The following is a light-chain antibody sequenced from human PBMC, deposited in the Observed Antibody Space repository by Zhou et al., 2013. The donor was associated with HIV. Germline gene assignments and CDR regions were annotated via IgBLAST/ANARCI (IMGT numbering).Light chain of an antibody. CDR1: QSLGSN. Sequence: EIVMTQSPATLFVSPGERATLSCRASQSLGSNLAWYQQKPGQAPRLLIYGASTRATGIPARFSGSGSATEFTLTISSLQSEDFAVYYCQQYNNWPYTFGQGTKLEIK. CDR2: GAS. J-gene: IGKJ2*01. CDR3: QQYNNWPYT. V-gene: IGKV3-15*01.